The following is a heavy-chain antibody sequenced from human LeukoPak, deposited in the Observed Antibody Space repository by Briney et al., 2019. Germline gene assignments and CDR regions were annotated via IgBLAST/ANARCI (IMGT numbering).Heavy chain of an antibody. D-gene: IGHD3-3*01. CDR2: ISGSGGST. CDR1: GFTFSSYA. CDR3: AKDRDFWSGYDAYFDY. V-gene: IGHV3-23*01. J-gene: IGHJ4*02. Sequence: GGSLRLSCAASGFTFSSYAMGWVRQAPGKGLEWVSAISGSGGSTYYADSVKGRFTISRDNSKNTVYVQMNSLRAEDTAVYYCAKDRDFWSGYDAYFDYWGQGNLVTVSS.